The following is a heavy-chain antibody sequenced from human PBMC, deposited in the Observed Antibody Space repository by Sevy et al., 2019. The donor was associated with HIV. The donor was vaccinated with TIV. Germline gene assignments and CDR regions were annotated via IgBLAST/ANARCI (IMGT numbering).Heavy chain of an antibody. Sequence: SETLSLTCAVSGGAITSGSYYRSWIRQPAGKGLEYIGRIFTSGSSNYNRSLKSRVSMSLDTSKNQFSLKLSSVTAADTAVYYCARVTPGGDSYYYYYYMDVWGKGTTVTVSS. J-gene: IGHJ6*03. D-gene: IGHD2-21*02. V-gene: IGHV4-61*02. CDR1: GGAITSGSYY. CDR2: IFTSGSS. CDR3: ARVTPGGDSYYYYYYMDV.